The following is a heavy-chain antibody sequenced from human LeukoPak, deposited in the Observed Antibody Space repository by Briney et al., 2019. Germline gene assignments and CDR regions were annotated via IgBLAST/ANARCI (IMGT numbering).Heavy chain of an antibody. CDR3: ASRHYDFWSGYLDDAFDI. CDR1: GFTFSSYW. Sequence: GGSLRLSCAASGFTFSSYWMSWVRQAPGKGLEWVANIKQDGSEKYYVDSVKGRFTISRDNAKNSLCLQMNSLRAEDTAVYYCASRHYDFWSGYLDDAFDIWGQGTMVTVSS. J-gene: IGHJ3*02. D-gene: IGHD3-3*01. CDR2: IKQDGSEK. V-gene: IGHV3-7*01.